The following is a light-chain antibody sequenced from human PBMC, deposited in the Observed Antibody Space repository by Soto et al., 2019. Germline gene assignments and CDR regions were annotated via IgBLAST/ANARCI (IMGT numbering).Light chain of an antibody. CDR3: SSFTSSSTFV. CDR1: SSDVGSYDR. Sequence: QSVLTQPPSVSGSPGQSVTISCTGTSSDVGSYDRVSWFQQPPGTAPKVMIYDVTNRPSGVPDRFSGSKSGNTASLTISGLQAEDEADYYCSSFTSSSTFVFGGGTKVTVL. CDR2: DVT. J-gene: IGLJ2*01. V-gene: IGLV2-18*02.